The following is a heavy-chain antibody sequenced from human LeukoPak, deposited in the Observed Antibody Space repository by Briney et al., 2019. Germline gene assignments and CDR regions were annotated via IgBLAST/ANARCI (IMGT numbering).Heavy chain of an antibody. CDR1: GGTFSSYA. CDR3: ASYDYGDYEVLDP. CDR2: IIPIFGTA. V-gene: IGHV1-69*06. Sequence: SVKVSCKASGGTFSSYAISWVRQAPGQGLEWMGGIIPIFGTANYAQKFQGRVTITADKSTSTAYMELSSLRSEDTAVYYCASYDYGDYEVLDPWGQGTLVTVSS. D-gene: IGHD4-17*01. J-gene: IGHJ5*02.